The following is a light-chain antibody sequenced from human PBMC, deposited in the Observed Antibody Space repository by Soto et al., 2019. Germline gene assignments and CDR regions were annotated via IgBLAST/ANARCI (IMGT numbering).Light chain of an antibody. CDR1: SSNIGAGYD. V-gene: IGLV1-40*01. J-gene: IGLJ3*02. CDR2: NNS. Sequence: QSVLTQPPSVSGAPGQRVTISCTGSSSNIGAGYDVHWYQQLPGTAPKLLIYNNSNRPSGVPDRFSGSKSGTSASPAITGLQAEDEADYYCQSYDSSLSGSVFGGGTKLTVL. CDR3: QSYDSSLSGSV.